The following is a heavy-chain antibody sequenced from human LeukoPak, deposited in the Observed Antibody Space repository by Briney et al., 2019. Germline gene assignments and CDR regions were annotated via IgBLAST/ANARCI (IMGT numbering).Heavy chain of an antibody. Sequence: GASVKVSCKASGYTFTSYAIHWVRQAPGQRLEWMGWINAGNGNTKYSQEFQGRVTITRDTSASTAYMELSSLRSEDMAVYYCARGFCDSTSCYYFWDYWGQGTLVTVSS. J-gene: IGHJ4*02. D-gene: IGHD2-2*01. V-gene: IGHV1-3*03. CDR3: ARGFCDSTSCYYFWDY. CDR2: INAGNGNT. CDR1: GYTFTSYA.